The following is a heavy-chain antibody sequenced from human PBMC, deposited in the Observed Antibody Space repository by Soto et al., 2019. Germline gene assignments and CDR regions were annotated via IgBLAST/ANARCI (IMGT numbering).Heavy chain of an antibody. V-gene: IGHV4-59*01. CDR1: GGSISNYY. J-gene: IGHJ5*02. Sequence: SETLSLTCTVSGGSISNYYWSWIRQPPGKGLEWLGYIYYSGSTNYNPSLRSRVTISVDTSKNQFSLKLSSVTAADTAVYYCARDRGYSNWFDPWGQGTVVT. CDR2: IYYSGST. D-gene: IGHD5-18*01. CDR3: ARDRGYSNWFDP.